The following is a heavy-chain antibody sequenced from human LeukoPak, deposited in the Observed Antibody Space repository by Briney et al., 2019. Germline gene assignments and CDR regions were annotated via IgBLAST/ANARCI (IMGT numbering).Heavy chain of an antibody. Sequence: SETLSLTCTVSGGSISSYYWSWIRQPPGKGLEWIGYIYYSGSTNYNPSLKSRVTISVDTSKNQFSLKLSSVTAADTAVYYCAKTIIDSSGYLEAFDIWGQGTMVTVPS. CDR3: AKTIIDSSGYLEAFDI. CDR2: IYYSGST. CDR1: GGSISSYY. V-gene: IGHV4-59*08. J-gene: IGHJ3*02. D-gene: IGHD3-22*01.